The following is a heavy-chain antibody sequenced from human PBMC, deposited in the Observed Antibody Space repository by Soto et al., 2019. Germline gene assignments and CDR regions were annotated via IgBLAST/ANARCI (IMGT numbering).Heavy chain of an antibody. D-gene: IGHD3-10*01. CDR2: VSAGGDMT. J-gene: IGHJ6*02. V-gene: IGHV3-23*01. CDR3: ARGDRGGSGSPASYYYSGLDV. CDR1: GFTFSSYA. Sequence: DVQLLESGGHLVQPGGSLRLSCAASGFTFSSYAMSWVRQAPGKGLEWVSSVSAGGDMTYYSDSVKGRFTISRDNSNTALFLQMNSLRIEDTALYYCARGDRGGSGSPASYYYSGLDVWGQGTTVTVS.